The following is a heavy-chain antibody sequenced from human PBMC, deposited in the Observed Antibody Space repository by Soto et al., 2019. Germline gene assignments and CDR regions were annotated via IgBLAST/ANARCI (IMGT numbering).Heavy chain of an antibody. Sequence: GGSLRLSCAASGFTFSSYSMNWVRQAPGKGLEWVSSISSSSSYIYYADSVKGRFTISRDNAKNSLYLQMNSLRAEDTAVYYCARAIEVAATLANLYYYYYYMDVWGKGTTVTVSS. CDR1: GFTFSSYS. V-gene: IGHV3-21*01. CDR3: ARAIEVAATLANLYYYYYYMDV. J-gene: IGHJ6*03. D-gene: IGHD2-15*01. CDR2: ISSSSSYI.